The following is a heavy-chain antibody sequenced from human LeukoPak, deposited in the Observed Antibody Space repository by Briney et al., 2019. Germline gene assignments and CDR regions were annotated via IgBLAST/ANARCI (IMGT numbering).Heavy chain of an antibody. V-gene: IGHV3-9*01. CDR3: AVLGY. CDR1: GFTFDDYA. D-gene: IGHD3-10*01. CDR2: ISWNSGSI. J-gene: IGHJ4*02. Sequence: PGGSLRLSCAASGFTFDDYAMHWVRQAPGKGLEWDSGISWNSGSIGYADSVKGRFTISRDNAKNSLYLQMNSLRAEGTAVYYCAVLGYWGQGTLVTVSS.